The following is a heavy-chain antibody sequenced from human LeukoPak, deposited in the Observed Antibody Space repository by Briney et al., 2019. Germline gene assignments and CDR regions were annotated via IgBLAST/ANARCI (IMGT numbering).Heavy chain of an antibody. Sequence: TGGSLRLSSAPSGFTVSSNYMSWVRQAPGKGLEWVSVIYSGGSTYYADSVKGRFTLSRDNSKNTLYLQMNNLRAEDTAVYYCARDTRLYSGSGSYFLDYWGQGTLVTVSS. CDR1: GFTVSSNY. CDR2: IYSGGST. J-gene: IGHJ4*02. CDR3: ARDTRLYSGSGSYFLDY. V-gene: IGHV3-53*01. D-gene: IGHD3-10*01.